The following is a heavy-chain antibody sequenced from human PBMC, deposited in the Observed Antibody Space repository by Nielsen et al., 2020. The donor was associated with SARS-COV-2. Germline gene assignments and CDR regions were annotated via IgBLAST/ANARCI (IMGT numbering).Heavy chain of an antibody. Sequence: SETLSLTCIVSGGSITSTSYHWGWIRQSPGRGLEWIGHIYYRGTSYYNPSLRSRLTMSVDTSKNEFSLRLSSVTAADTAIYYCAKNAIQVRQGFDIWGQGTVVTVSS. CDR2: IYYRGTS. D-gene: IGHD2-2*01. CDR3: AKNAIQVRQGFDI. J-gene: IGHJ3*02. CDR1: GGSITSTSYH. V-gene: IGHV4-39*01.